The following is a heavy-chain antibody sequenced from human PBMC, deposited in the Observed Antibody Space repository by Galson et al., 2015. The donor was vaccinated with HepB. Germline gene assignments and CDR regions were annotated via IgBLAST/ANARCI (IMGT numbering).Heavy chain of an antibody. CDR3: ARVRRGGDSSSWYNY. V-gene: IGHV1-69*13. Sequence: SVKVSCKASGGTFSSYAISWVRQAPGQGLEWMGGIIPIFGTANYAQKFQGRVTITADESTSTAYMELSSLRSEDTAVYYCARVRRGGDSSSWYNYWGQGTLVTVSS. J-gene: IGHJ4*02. CDR2: IIPIFGTA. D-gene: IGHD6-13*01. CDR1: GGTFSSYA.